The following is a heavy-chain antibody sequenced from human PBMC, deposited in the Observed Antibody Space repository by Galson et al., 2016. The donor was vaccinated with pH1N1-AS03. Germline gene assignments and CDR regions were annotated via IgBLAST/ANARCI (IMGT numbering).Heavy chain of an antibody. D-gene: IGHD3-16*02. J-gene: IGHJ4*02. CDR3: ARRYYFDH. Sequence: SVKVSCKASGYTLTRYYMHWVRQAPGQGLEWMGSIDPSGGNTTYAPEFQGRITITTDTSTSTVYMELVSLRSEDTAVYYCARRYYFDHWGQGTLVTVSS. CDR2: IDPSGGNT. V-gene: IGHV1-46*01. CDR1: GYTLTRYY.